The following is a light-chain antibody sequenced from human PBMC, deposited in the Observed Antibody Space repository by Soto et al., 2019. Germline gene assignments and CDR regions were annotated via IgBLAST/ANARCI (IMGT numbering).Light chain of an antibody. CDR2: GAS. J-gene: IGKJ2*01. V-gene: IGKV3-15*01. CDR3: QQYNNWPPYT. Sequence: DIVMTQSPATLSVFPGERATLSCRASQSISSNLASYQHKPGQAPRRHLYGASARATGIPARFIGSVPGTEFTLTISSLQSDDFAIYYCQQYNNWPPYTFGQGTKLEIK. CDR1: QSISSN.